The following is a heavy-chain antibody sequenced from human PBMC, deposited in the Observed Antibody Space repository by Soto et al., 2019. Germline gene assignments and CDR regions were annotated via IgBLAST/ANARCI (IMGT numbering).Heavy chain of an antibody. D-gene: IGHD1-26*01. Sequence: QVQLVESGGGVVQPGRSLRLSCAASGFTFTNYAMHWVRQAPGKGLEWVAVISYDGSHKYYADSVKGRFTISRDNSQNTLYLQMNSLRAEDPAIYYCARGRYYGDPWGQGTLVTVSS. J-gene: IGHJ5*02. V-gene: IGHV3-30-3*01. CDR3: ARGRYYGDP. CDR2: ISYDGSHK. CDR1: GFTFTNYA.